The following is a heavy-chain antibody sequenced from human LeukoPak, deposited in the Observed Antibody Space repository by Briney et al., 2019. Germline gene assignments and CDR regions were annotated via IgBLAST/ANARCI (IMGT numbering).Heavy chain of an antibody. V-gene: IGHV3-30*02. CDR1: GFTFRIYG. Sequence: PGGSLRLSCAASGFTFRIYGIHWVRQAPGKGLEWVAFIRYDGSNKYYGDSVKGRFTISRDNSKNTLYLQMNSLRAEDTAVYYCARDLLGLWFGEGYYYGMDVWGQGTTVTVSS. CDR2: IRYDGSNK. J-gene: IGHJ6*02. D-gene: IGHD3-10*01. CDR3: ARDLLGLWFGEGYYYGMDV.